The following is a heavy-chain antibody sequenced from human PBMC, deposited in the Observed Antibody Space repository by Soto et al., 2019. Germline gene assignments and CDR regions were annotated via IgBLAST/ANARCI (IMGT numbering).Heavy chain of an antibody. V-gene: IGHV5-51*01. CDR3: ARQHSYTYCSGGSCPTDY. Sequence: PGESLKISCKGSGYSFTSYWIGWVRQMPGKGLEWMGIIYPGDSDTRYSPSFQGQVTISADKAVSTAYLQWSSLKASDTAMYYCARQHSYTYCSGGSCPTDYWGQGTLVTVSS. J-gene: IGHJ4*02. CDR1: GYSFTSYW. CDR2: IYPGDSDT. D-gene: IGHD2-15*01.